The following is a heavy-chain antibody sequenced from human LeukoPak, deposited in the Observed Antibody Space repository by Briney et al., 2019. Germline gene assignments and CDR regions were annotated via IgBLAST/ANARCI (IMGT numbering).Heavy chain of an antibody. CDR2: IYSGGDT. J-gene: IGHJ4*02. V-gene: IGHV3-66*01. CDR1: GITVSTNY. Sequence: GGSLRLSCEASGITVSTNYMSWVRQAPGKGLEWVSVIYSGGDTYYAGSVKGRFTISRDSSKNTLFLQMNSLRAEDTAMYYCARDCCLLAAAGHWGQGTLVTVSS. D-gene: IGHD6-13*01. CDR3: ARDCCLLAAAGH.